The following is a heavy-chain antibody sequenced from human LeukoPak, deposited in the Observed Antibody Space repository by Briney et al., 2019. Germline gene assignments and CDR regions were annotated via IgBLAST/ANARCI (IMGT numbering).Heavy chain of an antibody. J-gene: IGHJ5*02. Sequence: SETLSLTCTVSGGSFSSGSYNWSWIRQPAGKGLEWIGRIYTSGSTNYNPSLKRRVTISVDTSKNQFSLKLSSVPAADTAVYYCAMIRPYQHDGFDPWGQGILVIVSS. CDR3: AMIRPYQHDGFDP. D-gene: IGHD3-16*01. CDR2: IYTSGST. CDR1: GGSFSSGSYN. V-gene: IGHV4-61*02.